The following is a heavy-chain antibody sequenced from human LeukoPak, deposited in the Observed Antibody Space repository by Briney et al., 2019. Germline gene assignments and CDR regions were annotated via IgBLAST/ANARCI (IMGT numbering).Heavy chain of an antibody. CDR3: ARDLSSFGY. CDR2: ISGSGEGT. D-gene: IGHD3-10*01. J-gene: IGHJ4*02. Sequence: GGSLRLSCAASGLTFSSYSMTWVRQAPGRGLDWVSAISGSGEGTYYADSVKGRFTISRDNSKNTLYLQMNSLRAEDTAVYYCARDLSSFGYWGQGTLVTVSP. CDR1: GLTFSSYS. V-gene: IGHV3-23*01.